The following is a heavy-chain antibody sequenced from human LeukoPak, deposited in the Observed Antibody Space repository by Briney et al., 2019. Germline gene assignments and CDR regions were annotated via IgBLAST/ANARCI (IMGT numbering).Heavy chain of an antibody. CDR1: GYTFTGYY. J-gene: IGHJ5*02. Sequence: ASVKVSSKASGYTFTGYYMHWVRQAPGQGLEWMGWINPNSGGTNYAQKFQGRVTMTRDTSISTAYMELSRLRSDDTAVYYCATAPRFYYHSSGYYTPWGQGTLVTVSS. CDR2: INPNSGGT. CDR3: ATAPRFYYHSSGYYTP. V-gene: IGHV1-2*02. D-gene: IGHD3-22*01.